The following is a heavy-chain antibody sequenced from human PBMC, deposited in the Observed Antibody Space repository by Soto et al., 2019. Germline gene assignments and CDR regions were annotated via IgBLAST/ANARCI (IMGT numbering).Heavy chain of an antibody. CDR3: ARAVDSGWQDLDY. Sequence: QVQLQESGPGLVKPSETLSLTCTVSGGSISSYYWSWIRQPPGKGLEWIGYIYYSGSTNYNPSLKSRVTISVDTSKNQFSLKLSSVIAADTAVYYCARAVDSGWQDLDYWGQGTLVTVSS. D-gene: IGHD6-19*01. V-gene: IGHV4-59*01. CDR1: GGSISSYY. J-gene: IGHJ4*02. CDR2: IYYSGST.